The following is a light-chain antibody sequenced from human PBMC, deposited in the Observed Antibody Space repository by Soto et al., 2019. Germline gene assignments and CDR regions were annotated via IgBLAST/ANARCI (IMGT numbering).Light chain of an antibody. V-gene: IGLV2-8*01. CDR2: EVS. CDR1: SSDVGGYNY. J-gene: IGLJ2*01. CDR3: SSYAASNNLGV. Sequence: HSALTQPPSASGSPGQSVTISCIGTSSDVGGYNYVSWYQQHLGKAPKLMIYEVSKRPSGVPDRFSGSKSGNTASLTVSGLQAEDEADYYCSSYAASNNLGVFGGGTKLTVL.